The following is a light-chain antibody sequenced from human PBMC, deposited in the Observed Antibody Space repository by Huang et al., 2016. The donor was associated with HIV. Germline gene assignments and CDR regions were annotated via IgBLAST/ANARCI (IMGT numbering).Light chain of an antibody. V-gene: IGKV1-33*01. CDR1: QDIRNY. CDR2: DAS. CDR3: QQYYSLPLT. Sequence: DIQMTQSPSSLSASVRDRVTITCQASQDIRNYLNWYQQKPGKTPKLLIYDASNLETGGPSRFSGSGSGTHFTFTISSLQPEDTATYYCQQYYSLPLTFGGGTKVEIK. J-gene: IGKJ4*01.